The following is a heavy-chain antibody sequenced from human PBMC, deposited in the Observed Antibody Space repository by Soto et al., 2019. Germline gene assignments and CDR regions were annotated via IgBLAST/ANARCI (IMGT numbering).Heavy chain of an antibody. V-gene: IGHV4-38-2*01. CDR3: ARIWLAGGTPADAFDI. D-gene: IGHD2-15*01. CDR1: ASSISSAYF. Sequence: SETLSLTCAVSASSISSAYFWGWIRQPPGKGLEWIATTFHTGGTYYNPSLKSRVTISVDTSNNQFSLRLNSVTAADTALYFCARIWLAGGTPADAFDIWGKGTRATVPS. CDR2: TFHTGGT. J-gene: IGHJ3*02.